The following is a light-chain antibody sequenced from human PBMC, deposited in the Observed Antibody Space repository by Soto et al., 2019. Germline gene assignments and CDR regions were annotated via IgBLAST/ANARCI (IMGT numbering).Light chain of an antibody. Sequence: DIVLTQSPGTLSLSPGERASLSCRASQSVSSGHLAWYQQKPGQAPRLLIYGASSRATGTPDRFSGSGSGTDFTLTISRLEPEDYAVYYCQQYGHSLWTFGQGTKVDNK. J-gene: IGKJ1*01. CDR2: GAS. V-gene: IGKV3-20*01. CDR3: QQYGHSLWT. CDR1: QSVSSGH.